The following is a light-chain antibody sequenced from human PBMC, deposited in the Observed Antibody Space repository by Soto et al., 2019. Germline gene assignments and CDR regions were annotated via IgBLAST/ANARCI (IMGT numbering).Light chain of an antibody. CDR2: GAS. J-gene: IGKJ1*01. V-gene: IGKV3-15*01. CDR3: QQYNNWLTWT. Sequence: EIVMTQSPATLSVSPGERATLSCRASQSVSSNLAWYQQKHGQAPRLLIYGASTRAPGIPARFSGSGSGTEFTLTISSLQSEDFAVYYCQQYNNWLTWTFGQGTKVEIK. CDR1: QSVSSN.